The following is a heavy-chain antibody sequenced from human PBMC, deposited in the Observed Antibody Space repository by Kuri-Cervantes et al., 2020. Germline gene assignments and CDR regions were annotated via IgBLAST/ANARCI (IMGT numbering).Heavy chain of an antibody. CDR1: GYIFTSYG. CDR2: ISAYNGDT. V-gene: IGHV1-18*01. Sequence: ASVKVSCKASGYIFTSYGISWVRQAPGQGLEWVGWISAYNGDTNYAQKLQGRVSMTTDTSTSTAYMELSSLRSEDTAVYYCARSGVTPYFDYWGQGTLVTVSS. CDR3: ARSGVTPYFDY. D-gene: IGHD3-3*01. J-gene: IGHJ4*02.